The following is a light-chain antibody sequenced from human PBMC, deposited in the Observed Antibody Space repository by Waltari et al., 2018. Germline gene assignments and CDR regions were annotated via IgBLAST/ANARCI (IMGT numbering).Light chain of an antibody. CDR3: MIFHGNAWV. CDR2: YKSDSDK. V-gene: IGLV5-45*03. CDR1: SGINVGASR. Sequence: QAVLTQPSSLSASPGASASLTCTLRSGINVGASRIYWYQQQPGSPPQYLLRYKSDSDKGLGSGVPSRFSGSKDASANAGILLISGLQSDDEADYYCMIFHGNAWVFGGGTKLTVL. J-gene: IGLJ2*01.